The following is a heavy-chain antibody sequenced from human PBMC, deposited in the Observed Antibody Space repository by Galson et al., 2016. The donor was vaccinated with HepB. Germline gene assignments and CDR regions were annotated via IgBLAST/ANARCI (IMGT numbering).Heavy chain of an antibody. J-gene: IGHJ6*02. D-gene: IGHD2-2*01. CDR1: GGTFRTHA. CDR3: ARGPALGFHHGMDV. V-gene: IGHV1-69*13. CDR2: IIPIFRTT. Sequence: SVKVSCKASGGTFRTHAMSWVRQAPGHGLEWMGGIIPIFRTTNYTQKFQGRVTITADEFTSTAYMELTSLRSDDTAIYYCARGPALGFHHGMDVWGQGTTVIVS.